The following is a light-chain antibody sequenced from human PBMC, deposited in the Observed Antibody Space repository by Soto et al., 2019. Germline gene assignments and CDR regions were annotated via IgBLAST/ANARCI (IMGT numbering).Light chain of an antibody. CDR3: SSYTARSTWV. J-gene: IGLJ3*02. V-gene: IGLV2-14*01. CDR1: SSDVGGYNY. CDR2: EVS. Sequence: QSVLTQPASVSGSPGQSITISCTGTSSDVGGYNYVSWYQQHPGTSPKLMIYEVSNRPSGVSNRFSGSKSGNTASLIISGLQAEDGGDYYCSSYTARSTWVFGGGTKLTVL.